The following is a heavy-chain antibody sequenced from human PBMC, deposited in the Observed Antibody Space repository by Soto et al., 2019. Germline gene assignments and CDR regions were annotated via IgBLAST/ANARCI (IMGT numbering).Heavy chain of an antibody. D-gene: IGHD2-8*01. J-gene: IGHJ6*04. CDR3: ARASQMVTNAYYYPMDV. V-gene: IGHV1-2*02. Sequence: ASVKVSCKASGYTFNRYYMHWVRQAPGPGLEGMGWSSPHTGGTTYAQKFQGRVTMTRDTSGSTAFMELSRLGSAYTSAYYCARASQMVTNAYYYPMDVCGKVTRFTVSS. CDR1: GYTFNRYY. CDR2: SSPHTGGT.